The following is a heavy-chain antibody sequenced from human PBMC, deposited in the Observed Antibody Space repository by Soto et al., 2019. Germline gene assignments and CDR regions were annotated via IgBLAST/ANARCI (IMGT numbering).Heavy chain of an antibody. V-gene: IGHV4-31*03. D-gene: IGHD2-2*01. CDR3: VRVSYIVVVPAASEGWLES. CDR1: GGSISSGCYY. Sequence: QVQLQESGPGLAKPSQTLYLTCTISGGSISSGCYYWILSRQQPWQALAWIGYIYYSGSTYYNPSLKSRVNISVDTSNNQFSLKLSSVTAADTAVYYCVRVSYIVVVPAASEGWLESWGQGSMFIVSS. CDR2: IYYSGST. J-gene: IGHJ5*01.